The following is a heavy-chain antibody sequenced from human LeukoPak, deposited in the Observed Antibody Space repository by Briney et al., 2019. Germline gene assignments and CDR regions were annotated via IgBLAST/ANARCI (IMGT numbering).Heavy chain of an antibody. D-gene: IGHD3/OR15-3a*01. CDR1: GFTFSDYY. Sequence: TGGSLRLSCAASGFTFSDYYMDWVRQAPGKGLEWISRSRNKAKGYSTEYAASVKGRFTISRDESKSSLYLQMSSLKTEDTAVYFCARADDGGTSFWTKDLWGRGTTVTVS. V-gene: IGHV3-72*01. CDR2: SRNKAKGYST. J-gene: IGHJ6*02. CDR3: ARADDGGTSFWTKDL.